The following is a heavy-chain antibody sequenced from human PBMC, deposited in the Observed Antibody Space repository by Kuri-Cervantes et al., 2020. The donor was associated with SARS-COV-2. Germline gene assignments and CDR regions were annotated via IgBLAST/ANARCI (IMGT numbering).Heavy chain of an antibody. J-gene: IGHJ3*02. CDR3: AHMEKYDFWSGYDAFDI. D-gene: IGHD3-3*01. V-gene: IGHV2-5*05. CDR1: MFSLSTSGVG. CDR2: IYWDDDK. Sequence: GPTLVKPTQTVTLTCTFAMFSLSTSGVGVGWIRQPPGKALEWLALIYWDDDKRYGPSLKSRLTITKDTSKNQVVLTMTNMDPVDKATHYCAHMEKYDFWSGYDAFDIWGQGPMVTVSS.